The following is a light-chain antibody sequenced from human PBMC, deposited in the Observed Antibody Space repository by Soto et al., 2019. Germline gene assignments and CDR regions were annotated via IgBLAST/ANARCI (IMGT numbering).Light chain of an antibody. CDR1: ENINSY. V-gene: IGKV1-39*01. CDR3: QQSYSRLVT. CDR2: AAS. Sequence: DIQMTQSPSSLSASVEDRVIITRRASENINSYLNWYQQKPGKAPKLLIYAASSLQSGVPSRFSGSGSETVFTLTINNLQPEDSATYYCQQSYSRLVTFGQGTKVEIK. J-gene: IGKJ1*01.